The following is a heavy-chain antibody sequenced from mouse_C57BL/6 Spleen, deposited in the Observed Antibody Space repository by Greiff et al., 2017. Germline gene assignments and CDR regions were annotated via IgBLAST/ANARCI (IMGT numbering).Heavy chain of an antibody. V-gene: IGHV1-82*01. CDR1: GYAFSSSW. CDR2: IYPGDGDT. D-gene: IGHD2-4*01. CDR3: ARVYYDYDGGYFDV. Sequence: VQLQQSGPELVKPGASVKISCKASGYAFSSSWMNWVKQRPGKGLEWIGRIYPGDGDTNYNGKFKGKATLTADKSSSTAYMQLSSLTSEDSAVYFCARVYYDYDGGYFDVWGTGTTVTVSS. J-gene: IGHJ1*03.